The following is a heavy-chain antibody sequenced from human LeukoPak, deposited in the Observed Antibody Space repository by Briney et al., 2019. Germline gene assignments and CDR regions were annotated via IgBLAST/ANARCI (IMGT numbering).Heavy chain of an antibody. D-gene: IGHD3-22*01. V-gene: IGHV1-18*01. Sequence: GASVKVSCKASGYTFTSYGISWVRQAPGQGLEWMGWISAYNGNTNYAQKLQGRVTMTTDTSTSTAYMELRSLRSEDTAVYYCARGTYGSSAYYGTLNYWGQGTLVAVSS. J-gene: IGHJ4*02. CDR2: ISAYNGNT. CDR3: ARGTYGSSAYYGTLNY. CDR1: GYTFTSYG.